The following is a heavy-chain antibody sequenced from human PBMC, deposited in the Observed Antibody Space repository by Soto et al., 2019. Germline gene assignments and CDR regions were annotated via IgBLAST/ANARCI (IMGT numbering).Heavy chain of an antibody. J-gene: IGHJ6*02. Sequence: ASVKVSCKASGGTFSSYAISWVRQAPGQGLEWMGGIIPILGIANYAQKFQGRVTITADKSTSTAYMELSSLRSEDTAVYYCARNVSYYYDSSGFYYYYGMDVWGQGTTVTVSS. CDR2: IIPILGIA. CDR1: GGTFSSYA. CDR3: ARNVSYYYDSSGFYYYYGMDV. D-gene: IGHD3-22*01. V-gene: IGHV1-69*10.